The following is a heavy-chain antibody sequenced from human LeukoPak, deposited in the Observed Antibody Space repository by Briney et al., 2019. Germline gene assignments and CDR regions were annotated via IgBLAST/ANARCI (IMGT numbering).Heavy chain of an antibody. Sequence: GGSLRLSCAASGFTFSSYSMNWVRQAPGKGLEWVSSISSSSSYIYYADSVKGRFTISRDNSKNTLYLQMNSLRAEDTAVYYCAKDYAYHSGSYSLHFDYWGQGTLVTVSS. CDR1: GFTFSSYS. D-gene: IGHD1-26*01. V-gene: IGHV3-21*01. CDR2: ISSSSSYI. CDR3: AKDYAYHSGSYSLHFDY. J-gene: IGHJ4*02.